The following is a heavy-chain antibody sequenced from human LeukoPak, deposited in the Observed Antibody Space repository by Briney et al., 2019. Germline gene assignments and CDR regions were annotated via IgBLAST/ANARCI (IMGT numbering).Heavy chain of an antibody. V-gene: IGHV4-59*01. Sequence: SQTLSLTCTVSGGSISSYYWSWIRQPPGKGLEWIGYIYYSGSTNYNPSLKSRVTISVDTSKNQFSLKLSSVTAADTAVYYCATQGWLQFNYFDYWGQGTLVTVSS. D-gene: IGHD5-24*01. CDR1: GGSISSYY. J-gene: IGHJ4*02. CDR3: ATQGWLQFNYFDY. CDR2: IYYSGST.